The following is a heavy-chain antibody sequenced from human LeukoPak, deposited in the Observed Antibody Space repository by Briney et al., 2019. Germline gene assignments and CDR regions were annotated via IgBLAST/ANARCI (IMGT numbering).Heavy chain of an antibody. CDR1: GFTFSDYY. CDR3: ARMYYDFWSGRALVYYYYYGMDV. V-gene: IGHV3-30-3*01. CDR2: ISYDGSNK. D-gene: IGHD3-3*01. Sequence: GGSLRLSCAASGFTFSDYYMSWVRQAPGKGLEWVAVISYDGSNKYYADSVKGRFTISRDNSKNTLYLQMNSLRAEDTAVYYCARMYYDFWSGRALVYYYYYGMDVWGQGTTVTVSS. J-gene: IGHJ6*02.